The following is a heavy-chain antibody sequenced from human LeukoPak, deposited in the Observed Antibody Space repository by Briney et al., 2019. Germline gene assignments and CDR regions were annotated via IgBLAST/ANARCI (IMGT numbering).Heavy chain of an antibody. CDR2: IKQDGSEK. D-gene: IGHD4-17*01. Sequence: GGSHRLSCAASGSTFSSYWMSWVRQAPGKGLEWVANIKQDGSEKYYVDSVKGRFTISRDNAKNSLYLQMNSLRAEDTAVYYCARDPWGTYGDSPLGWFDPWGQGTLVTVSS. CDR1: GSTFSSYW. J-gene: IGHJ5*02. V-gene: IGHV3-7*01. CDR3: ARDPWGTYGDSPLGWFDP.